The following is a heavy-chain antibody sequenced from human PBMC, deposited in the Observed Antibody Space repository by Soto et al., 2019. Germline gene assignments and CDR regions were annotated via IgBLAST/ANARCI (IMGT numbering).Heavy chain of an antibody. V-gene: IGHV4-4*02. CDR3: ARDPLTPLIAVAGTFDY. CDR2: IYHSGST. D-gene: IGHD6-19*01. CDR1: GGSISSSNW. Sequence: QVQLQESGPGLVKPSGTLSLTCAVSGGSISSSNWWSWVRQPPGKGLESIGEIYHSGSTNYNPSLKSRVTISVDKSKNQFSLKLSSVTAADTAVYYCARDPLTPLIAVAGTFDYWGQGTLVTVSS. J-gene: IGHJ4*02.